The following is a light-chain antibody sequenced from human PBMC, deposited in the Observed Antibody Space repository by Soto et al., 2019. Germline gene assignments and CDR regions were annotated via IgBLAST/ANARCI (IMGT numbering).Light chain of an antibody. CDR2: YAS. V-gene: IGKV1-5*01. CDR3: QQYNGYLYT. CDR1: QRISQY. Sequence: DIQMTQSPSTLSASVGDRVTITCRASQRISQYLVWYQQKPGQAPRLLIHYASTLQSGVPSRFSGSGSGTDFTLTISSLQPDDFATYFCQQYNGYLYTFGQGTKLEIK. J-gene: IGKJ2*01.